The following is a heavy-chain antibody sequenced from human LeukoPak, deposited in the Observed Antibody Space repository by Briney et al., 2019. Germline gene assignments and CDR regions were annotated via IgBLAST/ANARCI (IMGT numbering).Heavy chain of an antibody. Sequence: SETLSLTCTVSGDSISSGDYYWSWIRHPPGKGLEWIGRISSSGGTNYNPSLKSRVTISVDTSKNQFSLKLSSVTAADTAVYFCARGPYSYDSSGAFDIWGQGTMVTVSS. CDR3: ARGPYSYDSSGAFDI. D-gene: IGHD3-22*01. CDR2: ISSSGGT. J-gene: IGHJ3*02. V-gene: IGHV4-61*02. CDR1: GDSISSGDYY.